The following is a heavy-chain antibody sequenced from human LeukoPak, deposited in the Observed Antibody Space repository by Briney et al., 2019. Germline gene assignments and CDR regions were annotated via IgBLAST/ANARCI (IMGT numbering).Heavy chain of an antibody. J-gene: IGHJ4*02. CDR3: TRVCSGNDFDY. CDR2: IRSKADGGTT. Sequence: PGGSLRLSCTASGFTFGDYALSWVRQAPGKGLEWVGFIRSKADGGTTQYAASVKGRFTISRDDSKSIAYLQMNSLKTEDTAVYFCTRVCSGNDFDYWGQGTLVIVSS. CDR1: GFTFGDYA. V-gene: IGHV3-49*04. D-gene: IGHD3-10*02.